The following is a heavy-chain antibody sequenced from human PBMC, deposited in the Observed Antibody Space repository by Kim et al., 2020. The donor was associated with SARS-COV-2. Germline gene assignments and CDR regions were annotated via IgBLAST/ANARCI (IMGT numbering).Heavy chain of an antibody. D-gene: IGHD2-2*01. J-gene: IGHJ2*01. CDR1: GFTFSSYG. Sequence: GGSLRLSCAASGFTFSSYGMHWVRQAPGKGLEWVAGIWYDGSNKYYADSVKGRFTISRDNSKNTLYLQMNSLRAEDTAVYYCARSFDLPDIVVVPAAIFGDWYFDLWGRGTLVTVSS. CDR2: IWYDGSNK. V-gene: IGHV3-33*01. CDR3: ARSFDLPDIVVVPAAIFGDWYFDL.